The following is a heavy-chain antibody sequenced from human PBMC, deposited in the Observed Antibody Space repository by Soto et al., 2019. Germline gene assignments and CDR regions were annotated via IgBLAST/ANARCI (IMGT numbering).Heavy chain of an antibody. CDR1: GYTFSSYG. CDR3: ARDRDSEWLST. J-gene: IGHJ5*02. CDR2: IRVYNGNT. Sequence: ASVKVSCKASGYTFSSYGFSWVRQAPGQGLEWMGWIRVYNGNTEYAQKFQGRVTMTTDTSTSTAYMELRSLRSDDTAVYYCARDRDSEWLSTWAQGTLVTVSS. V-gene: IGHV1-18*01. D-gene: IGHD3-3*01.